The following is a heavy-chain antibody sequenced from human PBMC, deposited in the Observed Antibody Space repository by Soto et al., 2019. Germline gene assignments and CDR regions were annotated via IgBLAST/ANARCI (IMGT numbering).Heavy chain of an antibody. CDR1: GDPFSSDNYY. Sequence: SETLSLTCSVSGDPFSSDNYYWGWIRQPPGKGLEWFGHVYYSGTTYYNPSLKSRVTISVDTSKNQFSLKLSSVTAADTAVYYCARLQGGAFDIWGQGSMVTVSS. CDR3: ARLQGGAFDI. V-gene: IGHV4-39*01. J-gene: IGHJ3*02. D-gene: IGHD2-15*01. CDR2: VYYSGTT.